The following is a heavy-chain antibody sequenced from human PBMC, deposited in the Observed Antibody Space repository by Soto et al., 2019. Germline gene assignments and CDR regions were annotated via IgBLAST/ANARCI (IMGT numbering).Heavy chain of an antibody. CDR3: ARDPAAGSRSFWYFDL. CDR1: GGSISSGGYY. Sequence: QVQLQESGPGLVKPSQTLSLTCTVSGGSISSGGYYWSWIRQHPGKGLEWIGYIYYSGSTYYNPSLKSRVTISVDTSKNQFSLKLSSVTAADTAVYYCARDPAAGSRSFWYFDLWGRGTLVTVSS. CDR2: IYYSGST. J-gene: IGHJ2*01. V-gene: IGHV4-31*03. D-gene: IGHD6-13*01.